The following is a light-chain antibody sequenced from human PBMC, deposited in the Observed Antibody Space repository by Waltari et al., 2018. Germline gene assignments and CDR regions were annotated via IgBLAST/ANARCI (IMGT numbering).Light chain of an antibody. CDR3: SSYTSSSTLYV. CDR2: DVN. Sequence: QSALTPPASVSGSPGQMIAISCPGTSSDIGSYNYVSWYQQHPGQAPKLLIYDVNQRPSGVSHRFSGSKSGNTASLTISGLRAEDEADFYCSSYTSSSTLYVFGSGTKVTVL. J-gene: IGLJ1*01. CDR1: SSDIGSYNY. V-gene: IGLV2-14*01.